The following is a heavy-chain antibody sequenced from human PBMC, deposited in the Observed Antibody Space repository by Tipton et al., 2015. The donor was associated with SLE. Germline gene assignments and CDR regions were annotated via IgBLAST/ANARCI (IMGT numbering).Heavy chain of an antibody. Sequence: GLVKPSGTLSLTCAVSGGSISSGHLYWTWIRQPAGKGLEWLGRIYTSGNTIYNPSLNSRLSISLDTSKNQFSLKLSSVTAADTAVYYCATQRQRFWSGYDYYMDVWGKGTTVTVSS. J-gene: IGHJ6*03. CDR1: GGSISSGHLY. D-gene: IGHD3-3*01. CDR3: ATQRQRFWSGYDYYMDV. CDR2: IYTSGNT. V-gene: IGHV4-61*02.